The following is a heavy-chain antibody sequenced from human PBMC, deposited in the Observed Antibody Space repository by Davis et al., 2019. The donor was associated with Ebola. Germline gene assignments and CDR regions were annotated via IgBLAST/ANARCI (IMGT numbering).Heavy chain of an antibody. V-gene: IGHV3-21*04. J-gene: IGHJ5*01. Sequence: PGGSLRLSCAASGFSLSTHTMNWVRQAPGKGLEWVSAISSSSTYIYYADSVKGRFTISRDNAKNSLYLRLSSLRAEDTALYYCARVNAVTGYSRFDSWGQGTLVTVSS. CDR2: ISSSSTYI. CDR1: GFSLSTHT. CDR3: ARVNAVTGYSRFDS. D-gene: IGHD3-9*01.